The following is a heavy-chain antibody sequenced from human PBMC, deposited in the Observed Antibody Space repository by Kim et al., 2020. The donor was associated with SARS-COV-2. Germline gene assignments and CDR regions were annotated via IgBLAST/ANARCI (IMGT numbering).Heavy chain of an antibody. CDR2: IWYDGSNK. J-gene: IGHJ6*02. CDR3: ARELNDYSNPENYYYYYGMDV. CDR1: GFTFSSYG. V-gene: IGHV3-33*01. Sequence: GGSLRLSCAASGFTFSSYGMHWVRQAPGKGLEWVAVIWYDGSNKYYADSVKGRFTISRDNSKNTLYLQMNSLRAEDTAVYYCARELNDYSNPENYYYYYGMDVWGQGTTVTVSS. D-gene: IGHD4-4*01.